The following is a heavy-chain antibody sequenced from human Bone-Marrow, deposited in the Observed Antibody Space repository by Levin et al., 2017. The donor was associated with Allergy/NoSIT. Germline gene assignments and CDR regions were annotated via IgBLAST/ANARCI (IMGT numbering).Heavy chain of an antibody. CDR1: GFTFSSYA. V-gene: IGHV3-30-3*01. D-gene: IGHD3-10*01. J-gene: IGHJ5*02. CDR3: ARESLGWFDP. Sequence: PGGSLRLSCAASGFTFSSYAMHWVRQAPGKGLEWVAVISYDGSNKYYADSVKGRFTISRDNSKNTLYLQMNSLRAEDTAVYYCARESLGWFDPWGQGTLVTVSS. CDR2: ISYDGSNK.